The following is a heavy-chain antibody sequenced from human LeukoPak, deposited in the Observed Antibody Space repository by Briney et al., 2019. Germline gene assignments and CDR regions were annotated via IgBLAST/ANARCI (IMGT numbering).Heavy chain of an antibody. CDR3: ARESSRSSGWTNWFDP. V-gene: IGHV1-18*01. CDR1: GYTFTSYG. Sequence: ASVKVSCKASGYTFTSYGISWVRQAPGQGLEWKGWISAYNGNTNYAQKLQGRVTMTTDTSTSTAYMELRSLRSDDTAVYYCARESSRSSGWTNWFDPWGQGTLVTVSS. D-gene: IGHD6-19*01. J-gene: IGHJ5*02. CDR2: ISAYNGNT.